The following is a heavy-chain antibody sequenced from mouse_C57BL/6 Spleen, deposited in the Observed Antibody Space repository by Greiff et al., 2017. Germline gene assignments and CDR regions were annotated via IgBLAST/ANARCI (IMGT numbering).Heavy chain of an antibody. CDR3: ARTTVVATRRDWYFDD. V-gene: IGHV14-2*01. J-gene: IGHJ1*03. D-gene: IGHD1-1*01. CDR2: IDPEDGET. Sequence: VQLQQSGAELVKPGASVKLSCTASGFNIKDYYMHWVKQRTEQGLEWIGRIDPEDGETKYAPKFQGKATITADTTSNTAYLQHSSLTSEDTAVYYCARTTVVATRRDWYFDDWGTGTTVTVSS. CDR1: GFNIKDYY.